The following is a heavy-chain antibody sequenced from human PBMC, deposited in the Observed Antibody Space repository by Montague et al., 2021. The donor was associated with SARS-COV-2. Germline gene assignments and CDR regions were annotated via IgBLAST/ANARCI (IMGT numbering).Heavy chain of an antibody. CDR1: GGSISSNL. Sequence: SETLSLTCTVSGGSISSNLWSWIRQPPGEGLEWIGYIYYSGSTNYNPSLKSRVTISVDTSKKQFSLQLSSVTAADTAVYYCARTRGYDPLFDFWGQGTLVTVSS. J-gene: IGHJ4*02. D-gene: IGHD5-12*01. CDR3: ARTRGYDPLFDF. V-gene: IGHV4-59*01. CDR2: IYYSGST.